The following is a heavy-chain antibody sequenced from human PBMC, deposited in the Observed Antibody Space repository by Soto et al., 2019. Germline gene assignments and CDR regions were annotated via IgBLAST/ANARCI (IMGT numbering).Heavy chain of an antibody. J-gene: IGHJ4*02. CDR2: ISAYNGNT. Sequence: GASVKVSCKASGYTFTSYGISWVRQAPGQGLEWMGWISAYNGNTNYAQKLQGRVTMTADTSTSTAYMELSSLRSEDTAVYYCARTVSGYELTIDYWGQGTLVTVSS. CDR3: ARTVSGYELTIDY. CDR1: GYTFTSYG. V-gene: IGHV1-18*01. D-gene: IGHD5-12*01.